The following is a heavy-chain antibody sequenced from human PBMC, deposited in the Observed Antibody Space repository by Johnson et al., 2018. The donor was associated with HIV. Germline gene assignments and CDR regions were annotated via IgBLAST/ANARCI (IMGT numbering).Heavy chain of an antibody. D-gene: IGHD2-15*01. CDR1: GFTFSSYA. V-gene: IGHV3-74*01. CDR3: AREDGGGGDALDI. CDR2: INSDGSST. Sequence: VQLVESGGGVVQPGGSLRLSCAASGFTFSSYAMHWVRQAPGKGLVWVSRINSDGSSTSYADSVKGRFTISRDNPKNTLYLQMNSLRAEATAVYYCAREDGGGGDALDIWGQGTMVTVSS. J-gene: IGHJ3*02.